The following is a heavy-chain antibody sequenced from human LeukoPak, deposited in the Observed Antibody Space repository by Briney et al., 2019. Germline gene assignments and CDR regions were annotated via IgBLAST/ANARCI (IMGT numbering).Heavy chain of an antibody. CDR1: GFTFSSYG. V-gene: IGHV3-30*18. Sequence: GRSLRLSCAASGFTFSSYGMHWVRQAPGKGLEWVAVISYDGSNKYYADSVKGRFTISRDNSKNTLYLQMNSLRAEDTAVYYCAKIPSGWYYFDYWGQGTLVTVSS. D-gene: IGHD6-19*01. CDR2: ISYDGSNK. J-gene: IGHJ4*02. CDR3: AKIPSGWYYFDY.